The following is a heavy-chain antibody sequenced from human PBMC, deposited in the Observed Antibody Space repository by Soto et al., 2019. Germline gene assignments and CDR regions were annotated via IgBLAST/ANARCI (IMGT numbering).Heavy chain of an antibody. CDR2: ISDRGDTT. Sequence: VGSLRLSCAASGFTISSNAMYWVRQAPGKGLEWVSGISDRGDTTHYADSVKGRFTISRDTSKNTLYLQLNTLRADDTAVYYCAKDKPGTTSFDYWGQGTLVTVSS. J-gene: IGHJ4*02. CDR3: AKDKPGTTSFDY. CDR1: GFTISSNA. V-gene: IGHV3-23*01. D-gene: IGHD1-1*01.